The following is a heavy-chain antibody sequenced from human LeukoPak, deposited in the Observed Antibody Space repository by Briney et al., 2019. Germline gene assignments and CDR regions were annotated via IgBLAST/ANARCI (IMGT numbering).Heavy chain of an antibody. D-gene: IGHD3-22*01. CDR1: GGSFSGYY. J-gene: IGHJ4*02. CDR3: ATALDRYYDSSGYYGIDH. CDR2: INHSGST. Sequence: SETLSLTCAVYGGSFSGYYWSWIRQPPGKGLEWIGEINHSGSTNYNPSLKSRVTISVDTSKNQFSLKLSSVTAADTAVYYCATALDRYYDSSGYYGIDHWGQGTLVTVSS. V-gene: IGHV4-34*01.